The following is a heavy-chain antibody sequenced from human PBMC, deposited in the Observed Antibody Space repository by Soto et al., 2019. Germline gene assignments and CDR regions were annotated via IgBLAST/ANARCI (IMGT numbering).Heavy chain of an antibody. V-gene: IGHV1-24*01. D-gene: IGHD3-10*01. CDR2: FDPEDGET. J-gene: IGHJ4*02. Sequence: QVQLVQSGAEVKKPGASVTVSCKVSGYTLTELSMHWVRQAPGKGLEWMGGFDPEDGETIYGEKLQGRVTMTEDTYTDPAYMELSRLRCEDAAVYFCATGIYTPNTYSYGSGSQTDYWGQGTLVTVSS. CDR1: GYTLTELS. CDR3: ATGIYTPNTYSYGSGSQTDY.